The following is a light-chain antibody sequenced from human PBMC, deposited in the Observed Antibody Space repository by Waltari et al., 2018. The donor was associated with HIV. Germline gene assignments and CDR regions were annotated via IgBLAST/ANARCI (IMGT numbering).Light chain of an antibody. CDR2: GAH. CDR3: QQYKDWPPWT. V-gene: IGKV3-15*01. CDR1: QNIKDN. Sequence: TQSPASLSVSPGKRATLSCRAPQNIKDNLVWYQHKPGLPPRLLIYGAHYRAGGVPDRFSGSGYGTEFTLTISSLQSEDFAVYYCQQYKDWPPWTFGQGTRV. J-gene: IGKJ1*01.